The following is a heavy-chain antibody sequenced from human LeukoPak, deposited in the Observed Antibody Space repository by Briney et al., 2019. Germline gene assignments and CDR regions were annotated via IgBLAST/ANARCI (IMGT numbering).Heavy chain of an antibody. D-gene: IGHD2-2*01. J-gene: IGHJ4*02. Sequence: SETLSLTCTVSGGSINNYYWNWIRQPPGKGLEWIGYIYYSGSTNYNPSLKSRVTISLDTSQNQFSLKLSSLTAADTAVYYCARAPSRCATTSCLYFDYWGQGTLVTVSS. CDR1: GGSINNYY. V-gene: IGHV4-59*01. CDR2: IYYSGST. CDR3: ARAPSRCATTSCLYFDY.